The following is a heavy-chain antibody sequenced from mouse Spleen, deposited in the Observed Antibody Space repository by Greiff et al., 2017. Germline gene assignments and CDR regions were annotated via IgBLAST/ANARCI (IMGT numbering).Heavy chain of an antibody. CDR2: ISSGSSTI. J-gene: IGHJ2*01. D-gene: IGHD2-1*01. V-gene: IGHV5-17*01. Sequence: EVKVVESGGGLVKPGGSLKLSCAASGFTFSDYGMHWVRQAPEKGLEWVAYISSGSSTIYYADTVKGRFTISRDNAKNTLFLQMTSLRSEDTAMYYCARGGVYYGNSFDYWGQGTTLTVSS. CDR1: GFTFSDYG. CDR3: ARGGVYYGNSFDY.